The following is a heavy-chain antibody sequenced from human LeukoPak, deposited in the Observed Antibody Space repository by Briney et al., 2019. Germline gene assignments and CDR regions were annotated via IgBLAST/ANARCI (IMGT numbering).Heavy chain of an antibody. Sequence: GASVKVSCKASGYIFTDYYMHWVRQAPGQELGWMGWINPNSGGTNYAQKFQGWVTMTRDTSISTAYMELSRLRSDDTAVYYCARYPYYYDSSGYQYFQHWGQGTLVTVSS. D-gene: IGHD3-22*01. CDR2: INPNSGGT. CDR3: ARYPYYYDSSGYQYFQH. J-gene: IGHJ1*01. CDR1: GYIFTDYY. V-gene: IGHV1-2*04.